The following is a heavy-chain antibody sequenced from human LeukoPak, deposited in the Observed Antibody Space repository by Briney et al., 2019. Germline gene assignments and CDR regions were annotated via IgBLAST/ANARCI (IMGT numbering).Heavy chain of an antibody. D-gene: IGHD2-2*01. CDR2: GNHSGST. J-gene: IGHJ5*02. V-gene: IGHV4-34*01. Sequence: SETLSLTYAVYGGSFSGYYWSWIHQPPGKGLDGIGGGNHSGSTNYHPPLTSRVTLSVDTSKHQFSLTLGSVTAADTPVYVFAGANLAVVPARVGWFDPRVQGALATDSS. CDR1: GGSFSGYY. CDR3: AGANLAVVPARVGWFDP.